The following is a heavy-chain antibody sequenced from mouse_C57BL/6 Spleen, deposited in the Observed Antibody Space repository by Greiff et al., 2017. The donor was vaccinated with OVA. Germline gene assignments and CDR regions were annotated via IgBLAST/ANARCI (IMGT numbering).Heavy chain of an antibody. Sequence: EVMLVESGGGLVQPGGSLSLSCAASGFTFTDYYMSWVRQPPGEALEWLGFIRNKANGYTTEYSASVKGRFTISRDNSQSILYLQMNALRAEDSATYYCARDGFPFDYWGQGTTLTVSS. CDR1: GFTFTDYY. CDR3: ARDGFPFDY. CDR2: IRNKANGYTT. V-gene: IGHV7-3*01. D-gene: IGHD2-3*01. J-gene: IGHJ2*01.